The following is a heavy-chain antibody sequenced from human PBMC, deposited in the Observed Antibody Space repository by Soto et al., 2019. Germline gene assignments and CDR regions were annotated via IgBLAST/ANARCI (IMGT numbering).Heavy chain of an antibody. Sequence: PGESLKISCKGSGYSFTSYWISWVRQMPRKGLEWMGIIYPGDSDTKYSPSFEGQVTISVDKSISTAYLQWSSLKASDTAMYYCARRGAFPSWFDPWGQGTLVTVSS. V-gene: IGHV5-51*01. CDR2: IYPGDSDT. CDR3: ARRGAFPSWFDP. J-gene: IGHJ5*02. CDR1: GYSFTSYW. D-gene: IGHD1-26*01.